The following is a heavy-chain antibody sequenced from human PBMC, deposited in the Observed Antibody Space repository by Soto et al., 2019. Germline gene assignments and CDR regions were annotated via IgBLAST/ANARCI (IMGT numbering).Heavy chain of an antibody. CDR2: VYWNDDK. CDR3: ARGLATLPVFAFDI. Sequence: SGPTLVNPTQTLTLTCTLSGISLSTSGVGLGWIRQTPGKALEWLALVYWNDDKHYSPSLKSRLTITKDTSKNQAILTMTNMDPVDTATYYCARGLATLPVFAFDIWGQGTGVTVSS. D-gene: IGHD1-1*01. V-gene: IGHV2-5*01. J-gene: IGHJ3*02. CDR1: GISLSTSGVG.